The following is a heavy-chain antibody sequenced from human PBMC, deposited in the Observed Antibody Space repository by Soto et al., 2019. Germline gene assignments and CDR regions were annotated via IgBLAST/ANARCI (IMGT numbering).Heavy chain of an antibody. D-gene: IGHD3-16*01. CDR1: GGTFSSYA. V-gene: IGHV1-69*01. CDR3: ARDLPPGGDWFDP. Sequence: QVQLVQSGAEVKKPGYSVKVSCMASGGTFSSYAISWVRQAPGQGLEWMGGIIPIFGTANYAQKFQGRVTITADESTSTAYMELSSLRSEDTAVYYCARDLPPGGDWFDPWGQGTLVTVSS. CDR2: IIPIFGTA. J-gene: IGHJ5*02.